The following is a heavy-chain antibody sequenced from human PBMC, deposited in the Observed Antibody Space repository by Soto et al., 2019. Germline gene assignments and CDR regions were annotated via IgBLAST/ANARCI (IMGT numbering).Heavy chain of an antibody. CDR3: ARVRVRFLEWLGSEG. J-gene: IGHJ4*02. D-gene: IGHD3-3*01. CDR1: GGTFSSYA. V-gene: IGHV1-69*12. CDR2: IITIFGTA. Sequence: QVQLVQSGAEVKKPGSSVKVSCNASGGTFSSYAISWVRQSPGQGLEWMGGIITIFGTANYAQKFQGRVTITADESTSTAYMELSSLRSEDTDVYYCARVRVRFLEWLGSEGWGQGTLVTVSS.